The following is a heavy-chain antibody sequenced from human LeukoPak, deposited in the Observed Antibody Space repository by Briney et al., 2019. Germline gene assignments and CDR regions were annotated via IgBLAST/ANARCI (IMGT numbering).Heavy chain of an antibody. Sequence: GGSLILSCAASGFPFRSYDRSWGRGAPGWGLGWVSVFSGSGDSTYYAGSVKGRFTISRDNSKTTLLLQINSLRVEDAAVYYCAKVLRQRTHALVFDYWGQGTLVTVSS. V-gene: IGHV3-23*01. J-gene: IGHJ4*02. CDR2: FSGSGDST. CDR1: GFPFRSYD. CDR3: AKVLRQRTHALVFDY. D-gene: IGHD3-16*01.